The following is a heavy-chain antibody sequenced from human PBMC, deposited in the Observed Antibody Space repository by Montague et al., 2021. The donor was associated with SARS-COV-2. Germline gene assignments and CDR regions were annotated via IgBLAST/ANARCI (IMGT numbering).Heavy chain of an antibody. V-gene: IGHV2-70*01. J-gene: IGHJ4*02. CDR2: VDWDDDK. CDR1: GFSLTTGGMC. Sequence: PALVKPTQTLTLTCTFSGFSLTTGGMCVTWIRQPPGKALEWLAVVDWDDDKYYTSSLETRLAISKDTSRNQVVLTMTNMDPMDTGTYYCARIHGGTSGSFDYWGQEILVTVSS. CDR3: ARIHGGTSGSFDY. D-gene: IGHD3-10*01.